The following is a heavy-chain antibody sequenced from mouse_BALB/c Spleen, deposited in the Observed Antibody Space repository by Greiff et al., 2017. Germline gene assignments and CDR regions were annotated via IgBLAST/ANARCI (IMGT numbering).Heavy chain of an antibody. Sequence: QVQLKQSGAELMKPGASVKISCKATGYTFSSYWIEWVKQRPGHGLEWIGEILPGSGSTNYNEKFKGKATFTADTSSNTAYMQLSSLTSEDSAVYYCAKQRGYFDYWGQGTTLTVSS. J-gene: IGHJ2*01. CDR3: AKQRGYFDY. V-gene: IGHV1-9*01. CDR2: ILPGSGST. CDR1: GYTFSSYW.